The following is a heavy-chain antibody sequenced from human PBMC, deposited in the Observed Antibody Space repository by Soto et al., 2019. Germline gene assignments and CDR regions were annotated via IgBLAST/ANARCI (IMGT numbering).Heavy chain of an antibody. J-gene: IGHJ4*02. CDR3: ARVTMVGGY. CDR1: GFTFSNYW. CDR2: IKQDGSEK. D-gene: IGHD4-17*01. V-gene: IGHV3-7*01. Sequence: EVQLVESGGDLVQPGGSLRLSCAASGFTFSNYWMSWVRQAPGKGLEWVANIKQDGSEKHYVDSVKGRFTISRDNAKNSLYLQMNSLRAEDTAVYYCARVTMVGGYWGQGTLVTVSS.